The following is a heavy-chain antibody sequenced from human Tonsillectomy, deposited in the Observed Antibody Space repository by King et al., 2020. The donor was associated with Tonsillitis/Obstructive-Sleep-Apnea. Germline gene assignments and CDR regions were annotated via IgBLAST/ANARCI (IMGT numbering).Heavy chain of an antibody. CDR2: IYNSGST. CDR3: ARPRGLITVTTYFDS. D-gene: IGHD4-17*01. Sequence: LQLQESGPGLVKPSETLSLTCTVSGGSIGSSSYYWGWIRQPPGKGLEWIGNIYNSGSTYYNPSLKSRVTISVDTSKNQFYLKLSSLTAADTAVYYCARPRGLITVTTYFDSWGQGTLVTVSS. J-gene: IGHJ4*02. CDR1: GGSIGSSSYY. V-gene: IGHV4-39*01.